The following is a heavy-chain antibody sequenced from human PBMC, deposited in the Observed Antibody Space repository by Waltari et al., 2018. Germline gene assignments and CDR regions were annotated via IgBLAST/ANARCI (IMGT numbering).Heavy chain of an antibody. CDR3: ARDRTVPDEYGMDV. CDR2: IYGGGST. Sequence: QVQLQESGPGLVKPSETLALPCPVSGGTISSSYWSWVRQPAGKGLEWIGRIYGGGSTDYNPSLKSRVTRSVDTSKKQLSLKLNSVTAADTAVYYCARDRTVPDEYGMDVWGQGTTVTVSS. CDR1: GGTISSSY. D-gene: IGHD4-4*01. V-gene: IGHV4-4*07. J-gene: IGHJ6*02.